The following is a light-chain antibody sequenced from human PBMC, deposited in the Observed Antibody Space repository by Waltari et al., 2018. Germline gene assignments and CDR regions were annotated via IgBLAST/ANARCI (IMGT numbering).Light chain of an antibody. CDR1: QSISTY. Sequence: DIQMTQSPSSLSASVGDRVIITCRASQSISTYLSWYQQEPGKAPNLLIYGASNLQSGVPSRFSGRGSGTDFTLTISSLQPEDFANYYCQQSDSLPWTFGQGTKVEIK. J-gene: IGKJ1*01. CDR3: QQSDSLPWT. CDR2: GAS. V-gene: IGKV1-39*01.